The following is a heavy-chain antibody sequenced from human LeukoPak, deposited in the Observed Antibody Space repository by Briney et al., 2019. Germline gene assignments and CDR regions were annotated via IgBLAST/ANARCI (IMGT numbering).Heavy chain of an antibody. D-gene: IGHD6-13*01. Sequence: GASVKVSCKASGYTFTGYYMHWMRQAPGQGLEWMGRINPNSGGTNYAQKFQGRVTMTRDTSISTAYMELSRLRSDDTAVYYCARDPRAIAAAVPNWFDPWGQGTLVTVSS. CDR1: GYTFTGYY. CDR3: ARDPRAIAAAVPNWFDP. CDR2: INPNSGGT. J-gene: IGHJ5*02. V-gene: IGHV1-2*06.